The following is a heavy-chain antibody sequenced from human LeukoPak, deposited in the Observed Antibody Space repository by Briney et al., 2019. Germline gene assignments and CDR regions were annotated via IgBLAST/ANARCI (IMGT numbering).Heavy chain of an antibody. Sequence: GGSLSLSCAASGFTFDDYAMHWVRQAPGKGLEWVSGISWNSGSIGYADSVKGRFTISRDNAKNSLYLQMNSLRAEDTAVYYCAKVRKDYWGQGTLVTVSS. CDR3: AKVRKDY. J-gene: IGHJ4*02. CDR2: ISWNSGSI. V-gene: IGHV3-9*01. CDR1: GFTFDDYA.